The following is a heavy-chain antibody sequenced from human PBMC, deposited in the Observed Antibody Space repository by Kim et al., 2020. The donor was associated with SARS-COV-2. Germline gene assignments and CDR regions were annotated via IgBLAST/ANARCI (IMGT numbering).Heavy chain of an antibody. V-gene: IGHV4-34*01. CDR3: ARTYERWLQFPYFDY. CDR2: INHSGST. J-gene: IGHJ4*02. CDR1: GGSFSGYY. D-gene: IGHD5-12*01. Sequence: SETLSLTCAVYGGSFSGYYWSWIRQPPGKGLEWIGEINHSGSTNYNPSLKSLVTISVDTSKNQFSLKLSSVTAADTAVYYCARTYERWLQFPYFDYWGQGTLVTVSS.